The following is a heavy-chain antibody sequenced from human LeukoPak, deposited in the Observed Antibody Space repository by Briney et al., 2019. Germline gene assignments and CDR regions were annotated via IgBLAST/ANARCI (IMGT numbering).Heavy chain of an antibody. CDR3: ARAGTGHYYYYGIDV. CDR1: RGSISSYY. D-gene: IGHD3-10*01. Sequence: SETLSLTCTVSRGSISSYYWNWIRQPPGKGLEWIGYIYYTGSTNYNPSLTSRVTLSVDTSKNQFSLKLSSVTAADTAVYYCARAGTGHYYYYGIDVWGQGTTVTVSS. CDR2: IYYTGST. V-gene: IGHV4-59*01. J-gene: IGHJ6*02.